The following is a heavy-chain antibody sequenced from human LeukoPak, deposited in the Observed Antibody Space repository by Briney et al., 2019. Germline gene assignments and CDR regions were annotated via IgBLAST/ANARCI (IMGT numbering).Heavy chain of an antibody. J-gene: IGHJ4*02. CDR3: AKGPQLGSGYHPDY. Sequence: GGSLRLSCAASGFTFSSAAMTWVRQAPGQGLERVSTITGSDDKTYYADSVKGRFTVSRDYSRNTLHLQMNSLRAEDTAIYYCAKGPQLGSGYHPDYWGQGTLVTVSS. V-gene: IGHV3-23*01. CDR2: ITGSDDKT. D-gene: IGHD3-22*01. CDR1: GFTFSSAA.